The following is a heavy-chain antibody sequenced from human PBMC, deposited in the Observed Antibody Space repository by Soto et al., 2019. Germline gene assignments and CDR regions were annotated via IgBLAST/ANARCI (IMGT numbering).Heavy chain of an antibody. V-gene: IGHV1-69*04. J-gene: IGHJ4*02. CDR1: GGTFSSYT. CDR3: ARDFSSDYDFLPY. D-gene: IGHD3-3*01. CDR2: IIPILGIA. Sequence: GASVKVSCKTSGGTFSSYTISWVRQAPGQGLEWMGRIIPILGIANYAQKFQGRVTITADKSTSTAYMELSSLRSEDTAVYYCARDFSSDYDFLPYWGQGTLVTVSS.